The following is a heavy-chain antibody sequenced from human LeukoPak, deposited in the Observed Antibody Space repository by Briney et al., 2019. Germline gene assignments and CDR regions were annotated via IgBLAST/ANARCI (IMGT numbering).Heavy chain of an antibody. CDR1: GGSISSAGYY. D-gene: IGHD4-17*01. V-gene: IGHV4-39*07. CDR3: AREILRRMTTVTIPDY. Sequence: SETLSLTCTVSGGSISSAGYYWSWIRQPAGKGLEWIGSIYYSGSTYYNPSLKSRVTISVDPSKNQFSLKLSSVTAADTAVYYCAREILRRMTTVTIPDYWGQGTLVTVSS. CDR2: IYYSGST. J-gene: IGHJ4*02.